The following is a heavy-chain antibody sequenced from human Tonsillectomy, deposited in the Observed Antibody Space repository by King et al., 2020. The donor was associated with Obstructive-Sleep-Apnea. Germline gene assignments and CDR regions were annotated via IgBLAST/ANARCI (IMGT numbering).Heavy chain of an antibody. CDR3: AGSYFYSGLDV. D-gene: IGHD1-26*01. V-gene: IGHV3-11*06. CDR2: ISSSSTYT. J-gene: IGHJ6*02. CDR1: GFTFSDYY. Sequence: VQLVESGGGLVKPGGSLRLSCAASGFTFSDYYMSWIRQAPGKGLEWVSYISSSSTYTNYADSVKGRFTISRDNAKHSLYLQMNNLRDEDTAVYYCAGSYFYSGLDVWDQGTTVTVSS.